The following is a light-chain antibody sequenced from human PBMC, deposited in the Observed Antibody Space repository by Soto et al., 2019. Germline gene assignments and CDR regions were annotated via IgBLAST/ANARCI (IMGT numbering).Light chain of an antibody. Sequence: EIVMTQSPVTLSVSPGERVTLSCRASQNVNINLAWYQQRPGKAPRVLIYGASNRASGIPDRFSGSGSGTDFTLTISSLEPDDFALYYCHQYKDWPPLTFGGGTRVEIK. CDR2: GAS. CDR3: HQYKDWPPLT. V-gene: IGKV3D-15*01. J-gene: IGKJ4*01. CDR1: QNVNIN.